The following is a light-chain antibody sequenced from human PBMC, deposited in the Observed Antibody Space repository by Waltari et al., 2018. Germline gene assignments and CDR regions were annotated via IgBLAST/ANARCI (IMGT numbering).Light chain of an antibody. Sequence: EIVVTQSPDTLSLSPGERATLSCRASQSISGTYLAWYQQKPGQAPRLLSYGASSRATGIPDRVRGSGSATDFTLTISRLEPEDFAFYYCQQYGGSPPYTFGQGTKLEIK. V-gene: IGKV3-20*01. J-gene: IGKJ2*01. CDR3: QQYGGSPPYT. CDR2: GAS. CDR1: QSISGTY.